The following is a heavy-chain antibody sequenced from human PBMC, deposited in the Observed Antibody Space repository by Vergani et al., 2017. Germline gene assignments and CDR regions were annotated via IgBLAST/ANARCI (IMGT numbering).Heavy chain of an antibody. CDR2: INHSGST. J-gene: IGHJ5*02. Sequence: QVQLQQWGAGLLKPSETLFLTCAVYGGSFSGYYWSWIRQPPGKGLEWIGEINHSGSTNYNPSLKSRVTISVDTSKNQFSLKLSSVTAADTAVYYCARYSSSWYERNWFDPWGQGTLVTVSS. CDR3: ARYSSSWYERNWFDP. D-gene: IGHD6-13*01. CDR1: GGSFSGYY. V-gene: IGHV4-34*01.